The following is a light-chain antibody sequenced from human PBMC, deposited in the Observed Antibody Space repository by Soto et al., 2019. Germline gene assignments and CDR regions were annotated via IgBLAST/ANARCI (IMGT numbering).Light chain of an antibody. Sequence: QLVLTQPPSVSGTPGQRVTISCSGTRSNIGSNHVYWYQQLPGTAPKLLIYNNNQRPSGVPDRFSGSKSGTSASLAISGLRSEDEADYYCASWDVSLSGLFGGGTKLTVL. CDR2: NNN. CDR3: ASWDVSLSGL. V-gene: IGLV1-47*02. J-gene: IGLJ2*01. CDR1: RSNIGSNH.